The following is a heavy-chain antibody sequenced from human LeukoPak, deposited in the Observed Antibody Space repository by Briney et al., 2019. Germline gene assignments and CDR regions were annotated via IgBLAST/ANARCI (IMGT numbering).Heavy chain of an antibody. D-gene: IGHD5/OR15-5a*01. CDR3: AKGGFYDDPFDI. CDR2: ISSTGGGT. V-gene: IGHV3-23*01. CDR1: GFTFSNYA. Sequence: GGSLRLSCAASGFTFSNYAMSWVRQAPGKGLAWVSSISSTGGGTYFADSVKGRFTVSRDNSQNTLYLQMNSLRAEDTAVYFCAKGGFYDDPFDIWGQGTLVTVSS. J-gene: IGHJ3*02.